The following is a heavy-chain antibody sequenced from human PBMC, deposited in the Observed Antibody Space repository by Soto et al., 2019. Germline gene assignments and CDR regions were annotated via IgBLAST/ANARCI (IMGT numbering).Heavy chain of an antibody. CDR1: GFSLSTNGVG. D-gene: IGHD3-10*02. CDR3: AHSPRITMYDY. J-gene: IGHJ4*02. Sequence: QITLKESGPTLVKPTQTLTLTCTFSGFSLSTNGVGVGWNRQPPGKALEWLALIYWDDDKRYSPSLKSRLTFTKDTSKNRVVLTMTNMDPVDTATYYCAHSPRITMYDYWGQGTLVTVSS. V-gene: IGHV2-5*02. CDR2: IYWDDDK.